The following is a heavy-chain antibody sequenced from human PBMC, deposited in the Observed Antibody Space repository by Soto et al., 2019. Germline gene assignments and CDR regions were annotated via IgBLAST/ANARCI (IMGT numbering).Heavy chain of an antibody. CDR3: ARHLHWLRSSGSYLRLSWFDP. Sequence: QLQLQESGPGLVKPSETLSLTCTVSGGSISSSSYYWGWIRQPPGKGLEWIGSIYYSGRTYYNPSLKSRVTMSVDTSKNQFSLKLSSVTAADTAVYYCARHLHWLRSSGSYLRLSWFDPWGQGTLVTVSS. CDR1: GGSISSSSYY. J-gene: IGHJ5*02. CDR2: IYYSGRT. V-gene: IGHV4-39*01. D-gene: IGHD3-10*01.